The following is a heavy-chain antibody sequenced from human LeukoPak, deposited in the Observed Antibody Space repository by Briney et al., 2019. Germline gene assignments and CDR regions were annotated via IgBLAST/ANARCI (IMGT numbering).Heavy chain of an antibody. CDR2: INTAADT. Sequence: GGSLRLSCAASGFAFSNYDMLWVRQATGKGLEWVSTINTAADTYYPDSVKGRFTISRENAKSSLYLQMNSLRVGDTAVYYCVRAPPGTGWLIDHWGQGTLVAVSS. J-gene: IGHJ4*02. CDR1: GFAFSNYD. D-gene: IGHD6-19*01. V-gene: IGHV3-13*04. CDR3: VRAPPGTGWLIDH.